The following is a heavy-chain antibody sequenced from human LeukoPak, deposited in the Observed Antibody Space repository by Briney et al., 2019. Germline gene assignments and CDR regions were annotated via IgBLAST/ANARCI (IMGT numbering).Heavy chain of an antibody. CDR1: GGSISSYY. V-gene: IGHV4-4*07. J-gene: IGHJ5*02. CDR3: AREGSAYQLLYRAWFDP. D-gene: IGHD2-2*02. Sequence: PSETLSLTCTVSGGSISSYYWSWIRQPAGKGLEWIGRIYTSGSTNYSPSLKSRVTMSVDTSKNQFSLKLSSVTAADTAVYYCAREGSAYQLLYRAWFDPWGQGTLVTVSS. CDR2: IYTSGST.